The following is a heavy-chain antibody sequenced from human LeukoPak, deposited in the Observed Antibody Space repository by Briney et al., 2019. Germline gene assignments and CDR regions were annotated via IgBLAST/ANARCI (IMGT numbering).Heavy chain of an antibody. CDR3: ARQYGSGSYYNLPLNWFDP. Sequence: SETLSLTCTVSGGSISSYYWSWIRQPPGKGLEWIRYIYYSGSTNYNPFLKSRVAISVDTSKNQLSLKLSSVTAADTAVYYCARQYGSGSYYNLPLNWFDPWGQGTLVTVSS. D-gene: IGHD3-10*01. V-gene: IGHV4-59*08. J-gene: IGHJ5*02. CDR1: GGSISSYY. CDR2: IYYSGST.